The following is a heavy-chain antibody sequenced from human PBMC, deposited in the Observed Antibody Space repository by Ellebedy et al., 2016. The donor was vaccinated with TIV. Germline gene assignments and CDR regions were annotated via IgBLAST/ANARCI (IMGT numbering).Heavy chain of an antibody. CDR3: ARDPALPRGRFDT. CDR1: GASVSTTSYY. V-gene: IGHV4-39*07. Sequence: MPGGSLRLSCTVSGASVSTTSYYWVWFRQPPGKGLEWIGSFSYIGTTYYNPSLKSRVTVSVDTSKNQFSLNLSSVTAADTAVYYCARDPALPRGRFDTWGQGTLVTVSS. CDR2: FSYIGTT. J-gene: IGHJ5*02.